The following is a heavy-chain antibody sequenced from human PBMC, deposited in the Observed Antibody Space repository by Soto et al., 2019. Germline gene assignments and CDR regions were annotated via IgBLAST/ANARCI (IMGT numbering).Heavy chain of an antibody. J-gene: IGHJ4*02. Sequence: QVQLVQSGAEVKKPGSSVTVSGKASGDTFSSYAISWVRQAPGHGLEWMVGIIPILGTPNYAQKFQGRVTISADKSTSTAYMELSSLRSEDTAVYYCAREGSRYDRRGYYRPDYWGQGTLVTVSS. V-gene: IGHV1-69*06. D-gene: IGHD3-22*01. CDR3: AREGSRYDRRGYYRPDY. CDR2: IIPILGTP. CDR1: GDTFSSYA.